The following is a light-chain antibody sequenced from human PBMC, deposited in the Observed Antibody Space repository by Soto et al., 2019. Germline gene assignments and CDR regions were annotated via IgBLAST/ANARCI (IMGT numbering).Light chain of an antibody. CDR1: GSDVVGYHY. J-gene: IGLJ2*01. V-gene: IGLV2-14*01. CDR3: SSYTSASTPLV. Sequence: QSALTQPASVSGSPGQSITISCTGTGSDVVGYHYVSWYQQHPGKAPKVMIYDVSNRPSGVSNRFSGSKSGNTASLTISGLQAEDEADYYCSSYTSASTPLVFGGGTKLTVL. CDR2: DVS.